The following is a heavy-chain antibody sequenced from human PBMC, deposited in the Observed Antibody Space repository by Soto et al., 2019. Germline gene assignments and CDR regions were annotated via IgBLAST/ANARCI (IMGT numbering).Heavy chain of an antibody. CDR1: GGSISSRSYY. D-gene: IGHD6-6*01. J-gene: IGHJ4*02. Sequence: PSETLSLTCTVSGGSISSRSYYWGWIRQPPGKGLEWIGSIYYSGSTYYNPSLKSRVTISVDTSKNQFSLKLSSVTAADTAVYYCARRLQYSSSRRYFDYWGQGNLVTVSS. CDR2: IYYSGST. V-gene: IGHV4-39*01. CDR3: ARRLQYSSSRRYFDY.